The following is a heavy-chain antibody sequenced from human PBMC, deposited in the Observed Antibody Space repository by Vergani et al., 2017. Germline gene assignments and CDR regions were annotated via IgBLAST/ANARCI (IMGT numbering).Heavy chain of an antibody. J-gene: IGHJ4*02. V-gene: IGHV3-23*01. CDR1: GFTFSSYA. D-gene: IGHD5-12*01. CDR2: ISGSGGST. Sequence: EVQLLESGGGLVQPGGSLRLSCAASGFTFSSYAMSWVRQAPGEGLEWVSAISGSGGSTYYADSVKGRFTISRDNSKNTLYLKLNSLRAEDTAIYYCAKVGYSGFYWGQGTLVTVSS. CDR3: AKVGYSGFY.